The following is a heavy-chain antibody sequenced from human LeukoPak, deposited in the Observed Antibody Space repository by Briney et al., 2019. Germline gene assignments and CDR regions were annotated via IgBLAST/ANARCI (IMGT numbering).Heavy chain of an antibody. J-gene: IGHJ4*02. V-gene: IGHV1-2*02. CDR2: INPNSGGT. CDR1: GYTFTGYY. CDR3: TRGADTDSFDY. Sequence: ASVKVPCKASGYTFTGYYVHWVRQAPGQGLEWMGWINPNSGGTNYAQKFQGTVTMTRETSISTAYMELSRLRSDDTAVYYCTRGADTDSFDYWGQGALVTVSS.